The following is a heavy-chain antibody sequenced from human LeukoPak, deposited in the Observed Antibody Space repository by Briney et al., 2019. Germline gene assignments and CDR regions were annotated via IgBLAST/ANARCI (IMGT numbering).Heavy chain of an antibody. CDR2: IHPSGRL. D-gene: IGHD3-22*01. CDR3: SRGLDSRKLGY. V-gene: IGHV4-31*03. Sequence: SQTLSLTCTVSGASFSSGDQYWNWIRQSPGKGLEWILSIHPSGRLYNNPSLESRVTISIDPSKNQFSLNLTSVTAADTAVYFCSRGLDSRKLGYWGQGTLVTVSS. CDR1: GASFSSGDQY. J-gene: IGHJ4*02.